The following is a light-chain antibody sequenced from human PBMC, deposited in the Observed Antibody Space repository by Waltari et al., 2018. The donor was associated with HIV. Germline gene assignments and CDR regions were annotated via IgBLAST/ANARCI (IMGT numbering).Light chain of an antibody. V-gene: IGLV1-40*01. CDR3: QSYDSSLSGSV. CDR1: SSNIGAGYD. J-gene: IGLJ3*02. Sequence: QSVLTQPPSVSGAPGQRVTISCTGRSSNIGAGYDVHWYQQLPGTAPKLLIYGNSNRPSGVPDRFPGSKSGTSASLAITGLQAEDEADYYCQSYDSSLSGSVFGGGTKLTVL. CDR2: GNS.